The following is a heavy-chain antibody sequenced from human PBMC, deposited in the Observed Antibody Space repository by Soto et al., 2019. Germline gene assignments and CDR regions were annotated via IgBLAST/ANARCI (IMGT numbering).Heavy chain of an antibody. Sequence: ASVKVSCKASGYTFTSYYMHWVRQAPGQGLERMGIINPSGGSTSYAQKFQGRVTMTRDTSTSTVYMELSSLRSEDTAVYYCARDLGDLAARPNYYYYYGMDVWGQGTTVTVSS. CDR3: ARDLGDLAARPNYYYYYGMDV. V-gene: IGHV1-46*01. CDR1: GYTFTSYY. J-gene: IGHJ6*02. CDR2: INPSGGST. D-gene: IGHD6-6*01.